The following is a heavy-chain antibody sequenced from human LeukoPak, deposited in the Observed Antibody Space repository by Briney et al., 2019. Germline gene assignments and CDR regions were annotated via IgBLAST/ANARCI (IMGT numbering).Heavy chain of an antibody. J-gene: IGHJ4*02. CDR3: ARASYYYDSSGYQH. D-gene: IGHD3-22*01. CDR1: GRSFSGYY. Sequence: SETLSLICAVYGRSFSGYYWSWIRQPPGKGLEWIGEINHSGSTNYNPSLKSRVTISVDTSKNQFSLKLSSVTAADTAVYYCARASYYYDSSGYQHWGQGTLVTVSS. V-gene: IGHV4-34*01. CDR2: INHSGST.